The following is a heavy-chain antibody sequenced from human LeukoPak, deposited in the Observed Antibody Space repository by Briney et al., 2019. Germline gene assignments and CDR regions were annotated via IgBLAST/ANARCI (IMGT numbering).Heavy chain of an antibody. Sequence: GGSLRLSCAGTGFTFSNYWMHWVRQAPGKGLVWVSRINSDGSTITYADSVKGRFTISRDNAMNTLYLQMNSLGAEDTAVYYCARVGQGEWFFDLWGRGTLVTVSS. CDR2: INSDGSTI. CDR1: GFTFSNYW. D-gene: IGHD1-26*01. J-gene: IGHJ2*01. V-gene: IGHV3-74*01. CDR3: ARVGQGEWFFDL.